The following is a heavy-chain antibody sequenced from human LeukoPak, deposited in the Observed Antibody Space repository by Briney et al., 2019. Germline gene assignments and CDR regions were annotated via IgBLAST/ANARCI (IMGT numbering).Heavy chain of an antibody. V-gene: IGHV1-69*13. D-gene: IGHD3-22*01. Sequence: SVKVSCKASGGTFSSYAISWVRQAPGQGLEWMGGIIPIFGTANYAQKFQGRVTITADESTSPGYMGVGSLRAEDQGIGYCGGVPYYYDSSGPGGIWGQGTMVTVSS. CDR2: IIPIFGTA. J-gene: IGHJ3*02. CDR3: GGVPYYYDSSGPGGI. CDR1: GGTFSSYA.